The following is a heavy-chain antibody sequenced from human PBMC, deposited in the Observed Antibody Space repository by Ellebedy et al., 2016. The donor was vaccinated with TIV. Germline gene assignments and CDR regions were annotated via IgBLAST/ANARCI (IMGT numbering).Heavy chain of an antibody. CDR2: IYPGDSDT. CDR1: GYSFTNYW. D-gene: IGHD3-10*01. CDR3: ASAKYYGSGAYAHYLDY. Sequence: GESLKISCKGSGYSFTNYWIGWVRQMPGKGLDWMGIIYPGDSDTRYSPSFQGHVTISADKSISTAYLQWSSLKASDTAMYYRASAKYYGSGAYAHYLDYWGQGTLVTVSS. V-gene: IGHV5-51*01. J-gene: IGHJ4*02.